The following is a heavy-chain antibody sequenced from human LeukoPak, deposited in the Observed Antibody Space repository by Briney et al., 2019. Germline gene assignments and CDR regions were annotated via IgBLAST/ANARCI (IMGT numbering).Heavy chain of an antibody. CDR1: GFTFSAYY. CDR3: ARVRSSGSPLDY. Sequence: GGSLRLSCAASGFTFSAYYMSWIRQAPGKGLEWVSYISKSGTSTKYADSVKGRFSISRDNAKQSLYLQLNSLTAEDTAVYYCARVRSSGSPLDYWGEGTLVTVSS. D-gene: IGHD3-10*01. J-gene: IGHJ4*02. V-gene: IGHV3-11*05. CDR2: ISKSGTST.